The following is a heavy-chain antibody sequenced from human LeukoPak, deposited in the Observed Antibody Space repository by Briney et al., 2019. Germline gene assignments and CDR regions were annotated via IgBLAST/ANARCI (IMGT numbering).Heavy chain of an antibody. Sequence: GGSLRLSCAASGFTFSSYGMHWVRQAPGKGLEWVAFIPYDGAYKYYADSVKGRFTISRDDSKNMVYLQVNSLRPEDTAVYCCAKRDSKSSGYSFDHWGQGTLVTVSS. CDR1: GFTFSSYG. V-gene: IGHV3-30*02. D-gene: IGHD3-22*01. CDR2: IPYDGAYK. CDR3: AKRDSKSSGYSFDH. J-gene: IGHJ4*02.